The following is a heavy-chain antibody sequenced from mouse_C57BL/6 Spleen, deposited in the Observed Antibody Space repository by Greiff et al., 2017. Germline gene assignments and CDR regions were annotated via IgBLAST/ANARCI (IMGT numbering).Heavy chain of an antibody. CDR2: LSNGGGST. V-gene: IGHV5-12*01. Sequence: EVKLVESGGGLVQPGGSLKLSCAASGFTFSDYYMYWVRQTPEKRLEWVAYLSNGGGSTYYPDTVKGRFTISRDNAKNTLYLQMSRLKSEDTAMYYCARQGPHYYGSSPSYWYFDVWGTGTTVTVSS. CDR3: ARQGPHYYGSSPSYWYFDV. CDR1: GFTFSDYY. J-gene: IGHJ1*03. D-gene: IGHD1-1*01.